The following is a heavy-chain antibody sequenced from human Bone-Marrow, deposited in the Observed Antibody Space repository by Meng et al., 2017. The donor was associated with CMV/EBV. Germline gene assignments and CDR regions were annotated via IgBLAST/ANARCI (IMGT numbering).Heavy chain of an antibody. D-gene: IGHD1-26*01. CDR3: ARDLEVGATRFAY. CDR2: IYYSGST. V-gene: IGHV4-61*01. Sequence: SETLSLTCTVSGGSVSSGSYYWSWIRQPPGKGLEWIGYIYYSGSTNYNPSLKSRVTISVDTSKNQFSLKLSSVTAADTAVYYCARDLEVGATRFAYWGQGTLVTVYS. CDR1: GGSVSSGSYY. J-gene: IGHJ4*02.